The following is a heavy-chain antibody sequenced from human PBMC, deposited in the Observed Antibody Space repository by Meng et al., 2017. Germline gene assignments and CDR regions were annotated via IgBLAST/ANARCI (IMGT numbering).Heavy chain of an antibody. J-gene: IGHJ4*02. D-gene: IGHD2-21*01. CDR2: INPSGGST. CDR1: VYIFTSYY. V-gene: IGHV1-46*01. CDR3: ASSSGWGDPVYDY. Sequence: QVQSVQYGAEVKKPGASVQGSCNETVYIFTSYYMHWVRQAPGQGLEWMGIINPSGGSTSYAQKFQGRVTMTRDTSTSTVYMELSSLRSEDTAVYYCASSSGWGDPVYDYWGQGTLVTVSS.